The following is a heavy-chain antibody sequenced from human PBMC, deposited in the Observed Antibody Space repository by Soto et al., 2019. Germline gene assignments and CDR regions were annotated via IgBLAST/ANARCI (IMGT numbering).Heavy chain of an antibody. CDR2: IYYSGST. CDR1: GGSISSSNYH. Sequence: SETLSLTCSVSGGSISSSNYHWDWIRQPPGKGLDWFGSIYYSGSTYYNPSLKSRVTISVDTSKNQLSLKLSSVTAAETAVYLCARHVYYYASGTIGYSYGMDVWGQGTTVTVSS. CDR3: ARHVYYYASGTIGYSYGMDV. V-gene: IGHV4-39*01. D-gene: IGHD3-10*01. J-gene: IGHJ6*02.